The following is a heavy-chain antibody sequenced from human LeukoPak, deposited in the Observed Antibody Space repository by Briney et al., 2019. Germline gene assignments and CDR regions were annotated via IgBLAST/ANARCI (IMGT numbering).Heavy chain of an antibody. J-gene: IGHJ1*01. CDR3: ARAVDSSGFSTFQY. D-gene: IGHD3-22*01. Sequence: SETLSLTCTVSGHSIINSFYWGWIRQPPGKGLEWIGSIYHTGSTYYNPSLKSRVTISVDTSKNQFSLKLKSVTAADTAVYYCARAVDSSGFSTFQYRGQGTLVTVSS. V-gene: IGHV4-38-2*02. CDR1: GHSIINSFY. CDR2: IYHTGST.